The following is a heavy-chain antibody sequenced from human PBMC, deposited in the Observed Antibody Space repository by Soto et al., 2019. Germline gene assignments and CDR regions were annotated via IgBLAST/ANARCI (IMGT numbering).Heavy chain of an antibody. V-gene: IGHV4-39*01. Sequence: SDTLSLTCNGSGGSISTSRSYWAWIRQPPGKGLEWLANIFYSGSTYYNPSLASRVTVSVDTSKNEFSLKLRSVTAADTAVYYCARQPTTGDTDLWFDPWGQGTLVTVSS. CDR1: GGSISTSRSY. CDR2: IFYSGST. D-gene: IGHD2-21*01. J-gene: IGHJ5*02. CDR3: ARQPTTGDTDLWFDP.